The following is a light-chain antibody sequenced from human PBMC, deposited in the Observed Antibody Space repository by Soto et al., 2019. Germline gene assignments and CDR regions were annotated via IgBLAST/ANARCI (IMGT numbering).Light chain of an antibody. CDR3: QQYGSSPLT. CDR1: QSLRSSY. J-gene: IGKJ4*01. V-gene: IGKV3-20*01. CDR2: GAS. Sequence: EIVLTQSPGTLSLSPGERATLSCRASQSLRSSYLAWYQQKPGQAPRLLIYGASSRATGIPDRFSGSGSGTDFTLTISRLEPEDFAVYYCQQYGSSPLTFGGGTKVDI.